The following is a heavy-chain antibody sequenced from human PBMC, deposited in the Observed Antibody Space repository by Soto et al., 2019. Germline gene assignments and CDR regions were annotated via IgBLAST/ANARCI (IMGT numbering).Heavy chain of an antibody. CDR2: ISRSSSHT. V-gene: IGHV3-11*05. Sequence: QVQLVESGGGLVKPGGSLRLSCAASGFTFSDYYMSWTRQAPGKGLEWVSHISRSSSHTNYAGSVMGQLTISRENAKNSLYLQMNSRRAEDSAVYYCARGGGSAQLWFGELLPFDYWGQGTLVTVSS. D-gene: IGHD3-10*01. CDR1: GFTFSDYY. CDR3: ARGGGSAQLWFGELLPFDY. J-gene: IGHJ4*02.